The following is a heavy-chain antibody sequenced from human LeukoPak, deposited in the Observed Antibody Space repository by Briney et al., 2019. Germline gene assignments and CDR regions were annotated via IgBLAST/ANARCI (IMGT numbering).Heavy chain of an antibody. D-gene: IGHD6-19*01. CDR2: MNPNSGNT. V-gene: IGHV1-8*01. Sequence: AAVKVSCKASGYTFTSCDINWVRQATGQGLEWMGWMNPNSGNTGYGQSFQGRITMTRDISIGTAYMELSNLTSEDTAIYYCTRGSSGRRDNWGQGTLVTVSA. CDR3: TRGSSGRRDN. J-gene: IGHJ4*02. CDR1: GYTFTSCD.